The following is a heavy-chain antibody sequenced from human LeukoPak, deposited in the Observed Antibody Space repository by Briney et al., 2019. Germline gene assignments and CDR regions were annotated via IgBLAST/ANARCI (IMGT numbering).Heavy chain of an antibody. J-gene: IGHJ5*02. Sequence: GGSLRLSCAAPGFSFSSYGMNWVRQAPGKGLEWVSSLSSSSSYIYYAESVKGRFTISRDNAENSLYLQMNSLRAEDTAVYFCARDYYGSGSLKGFDPWGQGSLVTVSS. CDR2: LSSSSSYI. D-gene: IGHD3-10*01. CDR1: GFSFSSYG. CDR3: ARDYYGSGSLKGFDP. V-gene: IGHV3-21*01.